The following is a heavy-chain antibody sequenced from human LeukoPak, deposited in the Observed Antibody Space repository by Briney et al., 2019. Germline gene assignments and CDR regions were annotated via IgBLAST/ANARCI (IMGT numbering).Heavy chain of an antibody. V-gene: IGHV4-61*02. Sequence: SQTLSLTCTVSGGSISSGSYYCSWIRQPAGKGLEWIGRIYTSGSTTYNPSLKSRVTISVNTSKNQFSLKLSSVTAADTAVYYCARVYGDYVDYWGQGTLVTVSS. CDR1: GGSISSGSYY. CDR3: ARVYGDYVDY. D-gene: IGHD4-17*01. J-gene: IGHJ4*02. CDR2: IYTSGST.